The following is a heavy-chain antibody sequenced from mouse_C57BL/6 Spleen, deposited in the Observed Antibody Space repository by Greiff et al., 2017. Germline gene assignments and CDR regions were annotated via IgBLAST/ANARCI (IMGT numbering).Heavy chain of an antibody. Sequence: QVQLQQSGAELAKPGASVKLSCKASGYTFTSYWMHWVKQRPGQGLEWIGYINPSSGCTKYNQKFKDKATLTADRSSSTAYMRLSSLTYEDSAVDYCARGLDYDDFDYGGQGTTRTVSS. D-gene: IGHD2-4*01. V-gene: IGHV1-7*01. CDR3: ARGLDYDDFDY. CDR2: INPSSGCT. CDR1: GYTFTSYW. J-gene: IGHJ2*01.